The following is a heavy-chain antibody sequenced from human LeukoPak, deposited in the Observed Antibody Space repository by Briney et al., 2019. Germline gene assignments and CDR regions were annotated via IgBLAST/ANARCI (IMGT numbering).Heavy chain of an antibody. CDR3: ATPPENGVNVDY. D-gene: IGHD4-17*01. J-gene: IGHJ4*02. CDR2: ISNDASKR. CDR1: GFSFSTYG. V-gene: IGHV3-30*03. Sequence: PGGSLRLSCAASGFSFSTYGMHWVRQAPGKGLEWVAVISNDASKRYYVDSVKGRFTISRDDSKNTLYLQMNSLRTEDTAVYYCATPPENGVNVDYWGQGTLVTVSS.